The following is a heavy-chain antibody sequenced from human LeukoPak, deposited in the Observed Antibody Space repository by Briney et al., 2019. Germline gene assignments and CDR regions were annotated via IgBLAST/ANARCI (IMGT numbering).Heavy chain of an antibody. V-gene: IGHV3-21*01. CDR2: ISSDGVYT. J-gene: IGHJ5*02. D-gene: IGHD3-3*02. CDR1: GFTFSVYS. CDR3: ARDILGGVGNWFDP. Sequence: GGSLRLSCEVSGFTFSVYSMNWVCQAPGEGLQWVASISSDGVYTYYADSVKGRFTISRDNAKDSLYLQMVTLRAEDTAVYYCARDILGGVGNWFDPWGQGTLVTVSS.